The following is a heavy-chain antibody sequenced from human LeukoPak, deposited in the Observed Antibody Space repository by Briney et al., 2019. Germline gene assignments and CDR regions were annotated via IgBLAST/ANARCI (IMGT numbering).Heavy chain of an antibody. CDR2: INWNGNYI. CDR3: ARGLMGGYPRFDY. CDR1: GFTFDDYD. J-gene: IGHJ4*02. V-gene: IGHV3-20*04. Sequence: PGGSLRLSCAASGFTFDDYDMSWVRRAPGKGLEWVSNINWNGNYIGYAESVKGRFTISRDNAKNSLYLQMNSLRADDTAMYYCARGLMGGYPRFDYWGQGTLVTVSS. D-gene: IGHD3-22*01.